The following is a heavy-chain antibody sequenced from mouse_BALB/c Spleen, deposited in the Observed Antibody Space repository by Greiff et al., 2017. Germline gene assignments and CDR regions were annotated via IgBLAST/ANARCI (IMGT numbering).Heavy chain of an antibody. J-gene: IGHJ4*01. CDR1: GFTFSSFG. Sequence: EVKLVESGGGLVQPGGSRKLSCAASGFTFSSFGMHWVRQAPEKGLEWVAYISSGSSTIYYADTVKGRFTISRDNPKNTLFLQMTSLRSEDTAMYYCARGGPAYAMDYWGQGTSVTVSS. V-gene: IGHV5-17*02. CDR3: ARGGPAYAMDY. CDR2: ISSGSSTI.